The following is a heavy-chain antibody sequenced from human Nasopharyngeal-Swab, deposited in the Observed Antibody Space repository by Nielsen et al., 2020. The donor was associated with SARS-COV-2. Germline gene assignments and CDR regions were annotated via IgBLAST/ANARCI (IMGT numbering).Heavy chain of an antibody. D-gene: IGHD3-3*01. CDR1: GFTFNNYN. CDR2: NSSSSSYI. J-gene: IGHJ6*02. Sequence: GGSLRLSCAASGFTFNNYNFNWVRQAPGKGLEWVSANSSSSSYIYYADSVKGRFILSRDNAKNSLYLQMNSLRAEDTAVYYCARDGLDYDFWSAYFMDVWGQGTTVTVSS. CDR3: ARDGLDYDFWSAYFMDV. V-gene: IGHV3-21*01.